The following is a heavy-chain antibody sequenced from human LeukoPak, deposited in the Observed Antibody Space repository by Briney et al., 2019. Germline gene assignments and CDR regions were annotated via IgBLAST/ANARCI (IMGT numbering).Heavy chain of an antibody. Sequence: ASVKVSCKASGGTFSSYAISWVRQAPGQGLERMGRIITILGIANYAQKFQGRVTITADKSTSTAYMELSSLRSEDTAVYYCARDIAAAGTRRRWFDPWGQGTLVTVSS. CDR2: IITILGIA. CDR1: GGTFSSYA. CDR3: ARDIAAAGTRRRWFDP. D-gene: IGHD6-13*01. V-gene: IGHV1-69*04. J-gene: IGHJ5*02.